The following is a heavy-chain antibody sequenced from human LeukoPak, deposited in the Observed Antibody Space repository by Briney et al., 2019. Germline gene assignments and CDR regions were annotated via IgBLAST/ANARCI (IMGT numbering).Heavy chain of an antibody. D-gene: IGHD2-21*02. CDR3: AREPPSVVTSHADDY. Sequence: GGSLRLSCAASGFTFSSYSMNWVRQAPGKGLEWVGRIKSKANGETTDYAAPVKGRFTISRDDSRDTLYLHMNSLRAEDTAVYYCAREPPSVVTSHADDYWGQGTLVTVSS. CDR2: IKSKANGETT. J-gene: IGHJ4*02. V-gene: IGHV3-15*01. CDR1: GFTFSSYS.